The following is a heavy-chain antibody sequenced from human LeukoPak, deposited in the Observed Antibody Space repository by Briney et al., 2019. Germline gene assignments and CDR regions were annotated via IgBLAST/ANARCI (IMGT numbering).Heavy chain of an antibody. Sequence: GGSLRLSCAASGFTFSSYWMHWVRQAPGKGMVWVSRINSDGSSTSYADSVKGRFTISRDNAKNTLYLQMNSLRAEDTAVYYCARVVESDAFDIWGQGTMVTVSS. V-gene: IGHV3-74*01. CDR2: INSDGSST. CDR1: GFTFSSYW. J-gene: IGHJ3*02. D-gene: IGHD2-21*01. CDR3: ARVVESDAFDI.